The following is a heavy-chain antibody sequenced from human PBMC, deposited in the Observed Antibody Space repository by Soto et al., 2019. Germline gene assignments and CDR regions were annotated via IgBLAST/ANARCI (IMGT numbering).Heavy chain of an antibody. CDR2: INHSGST. Sequence: QVQLQQWGAGLLKPSETLSLTCAVYGGSFSGYYWSWIRQPPGKGLEWIGEINHSGSTNYNPSLKSRVTISVDTSKNQFSLKLSSVTAADTAVYYCARGKGYCGGGSCFNWFDPWGQGTLVTVSS. D-gene: IGHD2-15*01. V-gene: IGHV4-34*01. CDR3: ARGKGYCGGGSCFNWFDP. CDR1: GGSFSGYY. J-gene: IGHJ5*02.